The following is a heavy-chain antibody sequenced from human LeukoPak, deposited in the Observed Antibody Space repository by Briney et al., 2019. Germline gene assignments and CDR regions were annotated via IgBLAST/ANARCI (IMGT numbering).Heavy chain of an antibody. CDR1: GGSFSGYY. CDR3: ARDPERWLQFRFYYYYGMDV. D-gene: IGHD5-24*01. CDR2: INHSGST. V-gene: IGHV4-34*01. J-gene: IGHJ6*02. Sequence: SETLSLTCAVYGGSFSGYYWSWIRQPPGKGLEWIGEINHSGSTNYNLSLKSRVTISVDTSKNQFSLKLSSVTAADTAVYYCARDPERWLQFRFYYYYGMDVWGQGTTVTVSS.